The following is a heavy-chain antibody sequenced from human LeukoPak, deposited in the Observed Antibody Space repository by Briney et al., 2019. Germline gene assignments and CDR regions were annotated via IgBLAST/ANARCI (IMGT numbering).Heavy chain of an antibody. CDR2: ISSSGSTI. V-gene: IGHV3-48*03. J-gene: IGHJ4*02. D-gene: IGHD3-22*01. CDR1: GFTFSSYE. Sequence: QPGGSLRLSCAASGFTFSSYEMNWARQAPGKGLEWVSYISSSGSTIYYADSVKGRFTISRDNAKNSLYLQMNSLRAEDTAVYYCARDHRYYDSSGYLDYWDQGTLVTVSS. CDR3: ARDHRYYDSSGYLDY.